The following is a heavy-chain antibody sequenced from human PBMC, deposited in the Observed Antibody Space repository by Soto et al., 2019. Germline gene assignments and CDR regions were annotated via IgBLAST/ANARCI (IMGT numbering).Heavy chain of an antibody. CDR2: MNPNSGNT. J-gene: IGHJ2*01. Sequence: ASVKVSCKASGYTFTSYDINWVRQATGQGLEWMGWMNPNSGNTGYAQKFQGRVTMTRNTSISTAYMELSSLRSEDTAVYYCARGLRVLGPKLELLHWYFDLWGRGTLVTVSS. CDR1: GYTFTSYD. D-gene: IGHD1-7*01. V-gene: IGHV1-8*02. CDR3: ARGLRVLGPKLELLHWYFDL.